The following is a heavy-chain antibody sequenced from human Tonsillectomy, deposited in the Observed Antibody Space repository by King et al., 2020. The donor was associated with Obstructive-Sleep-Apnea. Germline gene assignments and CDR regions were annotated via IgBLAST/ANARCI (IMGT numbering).Heavy chain of an antibody. CDR1: GGSISSFY. J-gene: IGHJ4*02. CDR3: ATQGYSYGPFDY. V-gene: IGHV4-59*01. Sequence: LQLQESGPGLVKPSETLSLTCTVSGGSISSFYWSWIRQPPGKGLEGIGDIYYSGSTNYNPSLKSRGTISADTSKNQFSLRLRSVTAADTAVYYCATQGYSYGPFDYWGQGTLVTVSS. D-gene: IGHD5-18*01. CDR2: IYYSGST.